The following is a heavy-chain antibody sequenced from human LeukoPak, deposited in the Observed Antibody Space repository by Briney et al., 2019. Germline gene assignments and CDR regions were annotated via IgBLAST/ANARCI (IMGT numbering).Heavy chain of an antibody. V-gene: IGHV4-38-2*02. D-gene: IGHD4-17*01. CDR2: IYHSGIT. Sequence: PSETLSLTCTVSGYSISSGYYWGWIRQPPGKGLEWIGSIYHSGITYYNPSLKSRVTISVDTSKNQFSLKLSSVTAADTAVYYCARGHDYGDYYYYYYYMDVWGKGTTVTISS. J-gene: IGHJ6*03. CDR1: GYSISSGYY. CDR3: ARGHDYGDYYYYYYYMDV.